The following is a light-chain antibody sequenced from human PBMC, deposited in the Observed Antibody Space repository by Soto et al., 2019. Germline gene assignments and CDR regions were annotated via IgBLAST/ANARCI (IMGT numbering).Light chain of an antibody. CDR3: SSYTSSSTLVV. Sequence: QSALTQPAAVSGSPGQSITIYCTGTSSDVGGYNYVSWYQQHPGKAPKLMIYEVSNRPSGVSNRFSASKSGNTGSLTISGLQAEDEADYYCSSYTSSSTLVVFGGGTKPTVL. CDR1: SSDVGGYNY. J-gene: IGLJ2*01. V-gene: IGLV2-14*01. CDR2: EVS.